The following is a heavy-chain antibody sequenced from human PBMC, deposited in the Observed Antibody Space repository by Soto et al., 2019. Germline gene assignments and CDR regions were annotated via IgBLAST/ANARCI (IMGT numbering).Heavy chain of an antibody. CDR3: ARPAERSGSSYYYYYYGMDV. D-gene: IGHD1-26*01. V-gene: IGHV5-10-1*01. CDR1: GYSFTSYW. J-gene: IGHJ6*02. CDR2: IDPSDSYT. Sequence: PGESLKISCKGSGYSFTSYWISWVCQMPGKGLEWMGRIDPSDSYTNYSPSFQGHVTISADKSISTAYLQWSSLKASDTAMYYCARPAERSGSSYYYYYYGMDVWGQGTTVTVSS.